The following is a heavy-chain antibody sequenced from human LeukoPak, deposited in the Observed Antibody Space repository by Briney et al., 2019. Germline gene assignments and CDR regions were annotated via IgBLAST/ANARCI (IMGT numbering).Heavy chain of an antibody. V-gene: IGHV3-21*01. CDR1: GFTFSSYS. J-gene: IGHJ4*02. Sequence: GGSLRLSCAASGFTFSSYSMNWVRQAPGKGLEWVSSISSSSSCIYYADSVKGRFTISRDNAKNSLYLQMNSLRAEDTAVYYCARVVVGSRADDYWGQGTLVTVSS. CDR3: ARVVVGSRADDY. D-gene: IGHD2-15*01. CDR2: ISSSSSCI.